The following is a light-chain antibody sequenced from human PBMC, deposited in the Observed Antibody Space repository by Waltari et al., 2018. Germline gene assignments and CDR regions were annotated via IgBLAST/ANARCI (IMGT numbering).Light chain of an antibody. J-gene: IGLJ3*02. Sequence: QSALTQPASVSGSPGQSITISCTGTSNDVGAYDCVSWYQHHPGKVPQLLIYDVHNRPSGASARFPGSKSGNTASLTISGLQAGDEADYYCASKTNNAAVLFGGGTKVTVL. V-gene: IGLV2-14*03. CDR3: ASKTNNAAVL. CDR2: DVH. CDR1: SNDVGAYDC.